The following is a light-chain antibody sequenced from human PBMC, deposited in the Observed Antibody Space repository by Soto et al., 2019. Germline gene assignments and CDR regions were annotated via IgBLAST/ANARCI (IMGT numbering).Light chain of an antibody. CDR2: DAS. CDR3: QQYHNWPIT. V-gene: IGKV3-15*01. Sequence: EIVMTQSPATLSVSPGERATLSCRASQSVSSNLAWHQQKPGQAPRILMYDASTRAPSIPARFSGSGSGTELTLTISSLQSEDVAVYYRQQYHNWPITFGQGTRLEL. CDR1: QSVSSN. J-gene: IGKJ5*01.